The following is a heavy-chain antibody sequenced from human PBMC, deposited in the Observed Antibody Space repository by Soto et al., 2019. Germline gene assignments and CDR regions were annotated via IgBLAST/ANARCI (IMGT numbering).Heavy chain of an antibody. D-gene: IGHD3-16*02. J-gene: IGHJ4*02. CDR2: ISAYNGNT. V-gene: IGHV1-18*01. CDR1: GYTFTSYG. Sequence: ASVKVSCKASGYTFTSYGISWVRQAPGQGLEWMGWISAYNGNTNYAQKLQGRVTMTTDTSTSTAYMELRSLRSDDTAVYYCARVHMISRGRYRPFVYWGQGTLVTVSS. CDR3: ARVHMISRGRYRPFVY.